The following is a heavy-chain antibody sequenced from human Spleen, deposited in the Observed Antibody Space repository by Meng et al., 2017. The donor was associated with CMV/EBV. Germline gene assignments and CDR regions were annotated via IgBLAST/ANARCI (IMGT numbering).Heavy chain of an antibody. CDR1: GGSFSGYY. CDR2: INHSGST. Sequence: CAVYGGSFSGYYWSWIRQPPGKGPEWIGEINHSGSTNYNPSLKSRVTISVDTSKNQFSLKLSSVTAADTAVYYCARGQGSSSWYDYWGQGTLVTVSS. J-gene: IGHJ4*02. CDR3: ARGQGSSSWYDY. V-gene: IGHV4-34*01. D-gene: IGHD6-13*01.